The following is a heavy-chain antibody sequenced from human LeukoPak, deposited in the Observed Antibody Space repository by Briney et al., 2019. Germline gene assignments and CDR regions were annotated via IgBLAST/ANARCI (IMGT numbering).Heavy chain of an antibody. D-gene: IGHD2-15*01. V-gene: IGHV3-30-3*01. J-gene: IGHJ4*02. CDR1: GFTFSSYA. CDR2: ISYDGSNK. Sequence: PGGSLRLSCAASGFTFSSYAMHWVRQAPGKGLEWVAVISYDGSNKYYADSVKGRFTISRDNSKNTLYLQMNSLRVEDTAVYYCTRTTRIFFPTLGFDYWGQGTLVTVSS. CDR3: TRTTRIFFPTLGFDY.